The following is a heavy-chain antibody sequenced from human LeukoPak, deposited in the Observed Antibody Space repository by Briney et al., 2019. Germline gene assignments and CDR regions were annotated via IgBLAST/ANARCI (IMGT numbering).Heavy chain of an antibody. Sequence: ASVKVSCKASGGTFSSYAISWVRQAPGQGLEWMGRIIPILGIANYAQKFQGRVTITADKSTSTAYMELSSLRSEDTALYYCSTVLLWFGELLGYYYCGMDVWGQGTTVTVSS. V-gene: IGHV1-69*04. CDR2: IIPILGIA. CDR3: STVLLWFGELLGYYYCGMDV. D-gene: IGHD3-10*01. CDR1: GGTFSSYA. J-gene: IGHJ6*02.